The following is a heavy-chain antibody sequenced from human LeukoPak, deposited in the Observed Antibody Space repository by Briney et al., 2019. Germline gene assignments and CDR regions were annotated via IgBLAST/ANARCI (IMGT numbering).Heavy chain of an antibody. CDR1: GFTFSTYA. J-gene: IGHJ4*02. Sequence: GGSLRLSCAASGFTFSTYAMSWVRQAPGKGLEWVSTIYYSGGNTYSADSVKGRFTISRDNAKNTLYPQMNSLRVEDTAVYYCAKDQGQAVVPRRFDYWGQGTLVTVSS. CDR3: AKDQGQAVVPRRFDY. V-gene: IGHV3-23*01. CDR2: IYYSGGNT. D-gene: IGHD2-2*01.